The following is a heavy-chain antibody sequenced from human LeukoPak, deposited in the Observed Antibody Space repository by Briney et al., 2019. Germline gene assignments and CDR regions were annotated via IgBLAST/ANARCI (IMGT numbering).Heavy chain of an antibody. CDR1: GFTFSSSA. V-gene: IGHV3-23*01. J-gene: IGHJ4*02. CDR2: ISGSGGST. Sequence: PGGSLRLSCAASGFTFSSSAMSWVRQAPGKGLEWVSAISGSGGSTYYADSVKGRFTISRDNSKNTLYLQMNSLSAEDTAVYYCAKKSGLAGPRPLDYWGQGSLVTVS. CDR3: AKKSGLAGPRPLDY.